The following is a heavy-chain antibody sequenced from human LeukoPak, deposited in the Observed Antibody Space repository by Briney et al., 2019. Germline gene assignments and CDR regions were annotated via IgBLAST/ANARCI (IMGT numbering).Heavy chain of an antibody. J-gene: IGHJ6*03. CDR3: AKGGYCSSTSCYTVDGDMDV. Sequence: AGGSLRLSCAASGFTFSSYGMHWVRQAPGKGLEWVAVISYDGSNKYYADSVKGRFTISRDNSKNTLYLQMNSLGAEDTAVYYCAKGGYCSSTSCYTVDGDMDVWAKGPRSPSP. V-gene: IGHV3-30*18. CDR1: GFTFSSYG. D-gene: IGHD2-2*02. CDR2: ISYDGSNK.